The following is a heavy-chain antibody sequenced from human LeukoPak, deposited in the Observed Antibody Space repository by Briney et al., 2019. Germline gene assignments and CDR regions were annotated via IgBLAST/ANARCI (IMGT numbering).Heavy chain of an antibody. CDR3: ARLPSEAGRGRTDY. J-gene: IGHJ4*02. CDR1: GGSFSGYY. D-gene: IGHD6-19*01. V-gene: IGHV4-34*01. Sequence: SETLSHTCAVSGGSFSGYYWSWIRQHPGKGLEWIGEINHSGSTNYNPSLTSRVTISVDTSKNQCSLKLSSVTAADTAVYYCARLPSEAGRGRTDYWGQGTLVTVSS. CDR2: INHSGST.